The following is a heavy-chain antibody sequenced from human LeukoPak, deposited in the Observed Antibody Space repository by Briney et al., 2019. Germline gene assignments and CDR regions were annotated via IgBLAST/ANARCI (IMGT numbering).Heavy chain of an antibody. Sequence: GASVKVSCKASGGTFSSYAISWVRRAPGQGLEWMGRIIPILGIANYAQKFQGRVTITADKSTSTAYMELSSLRSEDTAVYYCARALAVAYYYYYGMDVWGQGTTVTVSS. V-gene: IGHV1-69*04. CDR2: IIPILGIA. CDR3: ARALAVAYYYYYGMDV. J-gene: IGHJ6*02. CDR1: GGTFSSYA. D-gene: IGHD6-19*01.